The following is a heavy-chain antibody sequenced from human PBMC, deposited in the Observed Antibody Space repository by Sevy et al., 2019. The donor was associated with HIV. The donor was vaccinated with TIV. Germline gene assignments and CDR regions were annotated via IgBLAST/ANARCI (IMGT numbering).Heavy chain of an antibody. CDR3: ARRGASGGWYHFDY. CDR2: IYTTDSDA. D-gene: IGHD6-19*01. Sequence: GESLKISCKASGYSFTSSWIGWVRQMPGKGLEWMGIIYTTDSDARYSPSFEGQVTISVDQSISTAYLQWSSLKASDTAMYYCARRGASGGWYHFDYWGQRTLVTVSS. V-gene: IGHV5-51*01. J-gene: IGHJ4*02. CDR1: GYSFTSSW.